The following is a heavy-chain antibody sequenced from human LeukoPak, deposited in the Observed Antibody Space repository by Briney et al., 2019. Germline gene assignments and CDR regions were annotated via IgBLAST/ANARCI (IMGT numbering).Heavy chain of an antibody. CDR2: MYYSGGT. Sequence: SETLSLTCTVSGGSVSSNRFYWGWIRQPPGKGLEWIGSMYYSGGTYYNPSLQSRVTISADTYKNQFSLKLTSVTVADTAVYYCGRDPDYYDDCCYTWGQGTLVTVSS. CDR1: GGSVSSNRFY. CDR3: GRDPDYYDDCCYT. D-gene: IGHD3-22*01. J-gene: IGHJ5*02. V-gene: IGHV4-39*07.